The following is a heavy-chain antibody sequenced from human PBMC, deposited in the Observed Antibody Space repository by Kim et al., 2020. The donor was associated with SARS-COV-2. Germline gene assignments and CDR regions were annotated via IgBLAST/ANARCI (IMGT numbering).Heavy chain of an antibody. Sequence: GRFTISRDNSKNTLYLQMNSLRAEDTAVYYCAKYSVSYDSSGYASGAFDIWGQGTMVTVSA. V-gene: IGHV3-23*01. CDR3: AKYSVSYDSSGYASGAFDI. D-gene: IGHD3-22*01. J-gene: IGHJ3*02.